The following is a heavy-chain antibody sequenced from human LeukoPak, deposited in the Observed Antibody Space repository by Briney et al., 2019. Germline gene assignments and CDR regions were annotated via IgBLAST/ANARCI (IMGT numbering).Heavy chain of an antibody. CDR3: AGDGSYGSGSPGFDP. Sequence: PSQTLSLTCTVSGGSISSGDYYWSWIRQPPGKGLESIGYIYYSGSTYYNPSLKSRVTISVDTSKNQFSLKLSSVTAADTAVYYCAGDGSYGSGSPGFDPWGQGTLVTVSS. CDR1: GGSISSGDYY. J-gene: IGHJ5*02. D-gene: IGHD3-10*01. V-gene: IGHV4-30-4*01. CDR2: IYYSGST.